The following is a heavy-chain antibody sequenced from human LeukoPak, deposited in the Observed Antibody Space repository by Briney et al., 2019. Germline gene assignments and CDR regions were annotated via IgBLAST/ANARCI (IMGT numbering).Heavy chain of an antibody. Sequence: GGSLRLSCAASGFTVSGNYMSWVRQFPGKGLEWVSVIYSGGTTNYADSVKGRFTISRDYSKNTLYLQMNSLRPGDTAVYYCATRFSEQSWGQGTLVTVSS. CDR3: ATRFSEQS. CDR1: GFTVSGNY. D-gene: IGHD3-3*01. V-gene: IGHV3-66*02. J-gene: IGHJ4*02. CDR2: IYSGGTT.